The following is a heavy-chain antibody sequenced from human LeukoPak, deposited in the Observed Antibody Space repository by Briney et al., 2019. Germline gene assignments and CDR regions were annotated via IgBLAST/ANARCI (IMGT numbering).Heavy chain of an antibody. CDR1: GFTFSSYA. J-gene: IGHJ4*02. D-gene: IGHD6-19*01. Sequence: PGGSLRLSCAASGFTFSSYAMSWVRQAPGEVLEWVSAISGSGGSTYYADSVKGRLTISRDNSKNTLYLQMNSLRAEDTAVYYCAKEGSIAVAGTTYYFDYWGQGTLVTVSS. CDR2: ISGSGGST. CDR3: AKEGSIAVAGTTYYFDY. V-gene: IGHV3-23*01.